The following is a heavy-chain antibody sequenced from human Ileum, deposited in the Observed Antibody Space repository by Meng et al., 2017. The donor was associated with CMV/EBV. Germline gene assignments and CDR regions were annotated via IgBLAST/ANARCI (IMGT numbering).Heavy chain of an antibody. CDR3: AYRRGGGSGWNWFGP. CDR2: IYWDDDK. J-gene: IGHJ5*02. D-gene: IGHD6-19*01. CDR1: GFLLPPNGAG. Sequence: PFKESGPTGGNPPQPLHLTCPFSGFLLPPNGAGVGWLRQPPGKALEWLALIYWDDDKHYSPSLESRLTIIKDTSRNRVIFIMTDMDPIDTATYYCAYRRGGGSGWNWFGPWGQGTLVTVSS. V-gene: IGHV2-5*02.